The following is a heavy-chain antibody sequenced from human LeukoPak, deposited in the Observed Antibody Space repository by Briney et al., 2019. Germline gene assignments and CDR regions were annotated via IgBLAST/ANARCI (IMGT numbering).Heavy chain of an antibody. J-gene: IGHJ3*01. V-gene: IGHV3-30*04. CDR3: AREGPILTVVVTYDAFDF. Sequence: PGGSLRLSCVASAFTFHDYDMHWVRQAPGKGLEWVAVITYDGSNKYYADSVKGRFTISRDNSKNTLFLQMNSLRAEDTGVYYCAREGPILTVVVTYDAFDFWGQGTMVTVSS. CDR1: AFTFHDYD. CDR2: ITYDGSNK. D-gene: IGHD3-22*01.